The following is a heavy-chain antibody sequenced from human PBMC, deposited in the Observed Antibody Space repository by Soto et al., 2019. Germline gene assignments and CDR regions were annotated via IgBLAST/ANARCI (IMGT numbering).Heavy chain of an antibody. J-gene: IGHJ4*02. D-gene: IGHD3-22*01. CDR1: GGSISSYY. CDR3: ARTYHSDSSGFYHFDY. Sequence: SETLSLTCTVSGGSISSYYWSWIRHPPGKGLEWIGYIYYSGSTNYNPSLKSRVTISVDTSKDQFSLKLSSVTAADTAVYYCARTYHSDSSGFYHFDYWGQGTLVTVS. CDR2: IYYSGST. V-gene: IGHV4-59*01.